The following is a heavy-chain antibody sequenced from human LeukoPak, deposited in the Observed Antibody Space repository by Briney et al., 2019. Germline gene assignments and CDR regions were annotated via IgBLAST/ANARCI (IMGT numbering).Heavy chain of an antibody. CDR1: GYTFTGYY. CDR2: INPNSGGT. CDR3: AREFVVVPAAIWSY. D-gene: IGHD2-2*01. V-gene: IGHV1-2*02. Sequence: ASVKVSCKASGYTFTGYYMHWVREAPGQGLEWMGWINPNSGGTNYAQKFQGRVTMTRDTSISTAYMELSRLRSDDTAVYYCAREFVVVPAAIWSYWGQGTLVTVSS. J-gene: IGHJ4*02.